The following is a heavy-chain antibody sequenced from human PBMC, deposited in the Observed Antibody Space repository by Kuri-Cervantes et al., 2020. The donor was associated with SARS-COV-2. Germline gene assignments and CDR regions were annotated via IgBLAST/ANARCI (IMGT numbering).Heavy chain of an antibody. CDR2: IYHSGST. CDR1: GGSISSSNW. J-gene: IGHJ4*02. V-gene: IGHV4-4*02. Sequence: GSLRLSCAVSGGSISSSNWWSWVRQPPGKGLEWIGEIYHSGSTNYNPSLKSRVTISVDKSKNQFSLKLSSVTAADTAVYYCARGPPGYCSSTSCYGRGVFDYWGQGTLVTGSS. D-gene: IGHD2-2*01. CDR3: ARGPPGYCSSTSCYGRGVFDY.